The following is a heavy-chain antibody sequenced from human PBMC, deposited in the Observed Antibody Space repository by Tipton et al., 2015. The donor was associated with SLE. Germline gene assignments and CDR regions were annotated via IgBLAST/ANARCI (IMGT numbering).Heavy chain of an antibody. CDR1: GFTFSSYA. CDR2: ISYDGSNK. J-gene: IGHJ3*02. V-gene: IGHV3-30-3*01. CDR3: AKVLEMATIRPLDAFDI. D-gene: IGHD5-24*01. Sequence: SLRLSCAASGFTFSSYAMHWVRQAPGKGLEWVAVISYDGSNKYYADSVKGRFTISRDNSKNTLYLQMNSLRAEDTAVYYCAKVLEMATIRPLDAFDIWGQGTMVTVSS.